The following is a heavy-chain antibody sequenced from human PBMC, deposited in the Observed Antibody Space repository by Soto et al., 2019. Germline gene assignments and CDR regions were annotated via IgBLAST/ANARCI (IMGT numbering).Heavy chain of an antibody. CDR1: GDSMSGRDFY. J-gene: IGHJ4*02. D-gene: IGHD1-1*01. CDR3: ARKSGATYYYEN. V-gene: IGHV4-31*03. CDR2: VYYTGRT. Sequence: QVQLQESGPGLVEPSQTLSLTCTVSGDSMSGRDFYWTWIRQHPGKGLEWIGYVYYTGRTYYNPSLKRRITMSIDTSTNQFSLKLSFVTAADTALYYCARKSGATYYYENWGQGTLVTVSS.